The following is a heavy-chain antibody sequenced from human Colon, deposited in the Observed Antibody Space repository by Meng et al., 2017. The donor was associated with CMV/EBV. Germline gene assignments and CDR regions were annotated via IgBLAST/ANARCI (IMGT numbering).Heavy chain of an antibody. CDR1: GFTFGDYD. Sequence: GGPLRLSCTASGFTFGDYDMSWFRQAPGKGLEWVSGFSRNAEDTYYADSVRGRFTMSRDTSKNTLYLQMNSLRAEDTAVYYCAKGSRDGFNGLFDYWGQGALVTVSS. D-gene: IGHD5-24*01. V-gene: IGHV3-23*01. J-gene: IGHJ4*02. CDR2: FSRNAEDT. CDR3: AKGSRDGFNGLFDY.